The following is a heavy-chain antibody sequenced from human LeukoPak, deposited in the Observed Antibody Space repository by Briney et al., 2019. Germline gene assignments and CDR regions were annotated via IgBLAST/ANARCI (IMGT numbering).Heavy chain of an antibody. CDR1: GFSLNNYA. D-gene: IGHD6-13*01. CDR3: AKASSSWYSDFDY. V-gene: IGHV3-23*01. J-gene: IGHJ4*02. CDR2: ISASGGTT. Sequence: PGRSLRLSCAASGFSLNNYAMNWARQATGKGLEWVSAISASGGTTYNSDSVKGRFTISRDSAKNTLYLQINSLRAEDSAVYYCAKASSSWYSDFDYWGRGTLVTVSS.